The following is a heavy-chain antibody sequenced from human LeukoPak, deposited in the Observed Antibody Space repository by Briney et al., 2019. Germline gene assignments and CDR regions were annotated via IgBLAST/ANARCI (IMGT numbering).Heavy chain of an antibody. CDR3: ARGVAAADRSSDY. D-gene: IGHD6-13*01. Sequence: SETLSLTCAVYGGSFSGYYWSWIRQPPGKGLEWIGEINHSGSTNYNPSLKSRVTISVDTSKNQFSLKLSSVTAADTAVYYCARGVAAADRSSDYWDQGTLVTVSS. J-gene: IGHJ4*02. CDR2: INHSGST. V-gene: IGHV4-34*01. CDR1: GGSFSGYY.